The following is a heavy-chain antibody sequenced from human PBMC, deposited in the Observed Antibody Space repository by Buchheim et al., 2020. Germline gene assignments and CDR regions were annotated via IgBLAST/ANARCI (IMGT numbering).Heavy chain of an antibody. Sequence: QLQLQESGPGLVKPSETLSLTCTVSGGSISRSSYYWGWIRQPPGKGLEWIGSIYYSGSTHYNPSLKSRVTISSDKSKYQVFLKLSSVTAADTAVYYCAREGVLNNVDIVTTVPYYFDYWGQGTL. V-gene: IGHV4-39*02. J-gene: IGHJ4*02. D-gene: IGHD5-12*01. CDR1: GGSISRSSYY. CDR3: AREGVLNNVDIVTTVPYYFDY. CDR2: IYYSGST.